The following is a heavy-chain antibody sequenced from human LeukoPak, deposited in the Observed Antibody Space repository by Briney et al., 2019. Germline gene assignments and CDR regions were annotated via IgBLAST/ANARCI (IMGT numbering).Heavy chain of an antibody. Sequence: GGSLRLSCAASGFTFSSYGMHWVRQAPGKGLEWVAFIRYDGSNKYYADSVKGRFTISRDNSKNTLYLQMNSLRAEDTAVYYCAKDEDSSGWYPNWFDPWGQGTLVTVSS. V-gene: IGHV3-30*02. CDR2: IRYDGSNK. CDR3: AKDEDSSGWYPNWFDP. CDR1: GFTFSSYG. D-gene: IGHD6-19*01. J-gene: IGHJ5*02.